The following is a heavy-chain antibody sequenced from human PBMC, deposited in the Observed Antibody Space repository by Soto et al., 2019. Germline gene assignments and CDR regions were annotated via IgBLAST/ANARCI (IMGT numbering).Heavy chain of an antibody. J-gene: IGHJ4*02. D-gene: IGHD1-1*01. CDR1: GYTFTSYG. CDR2: ISAHNGNT. CDR3: ARGRYGDY. Sequence: QVHLVQSGAEVKKPGASVKVSCKGSGYTFTSYGITWVRQAPGQGLEWMGWISAHNGNTDYAQKLQGRVTVTRDTSTSTAYMELRSLISDDVAVYYCARGRYGDYWGQGALVTVSS. V-gene: IGHV1-18*03.